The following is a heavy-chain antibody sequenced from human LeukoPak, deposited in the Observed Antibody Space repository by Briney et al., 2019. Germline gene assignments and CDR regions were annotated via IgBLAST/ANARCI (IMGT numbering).Heavy chain of an antibody. CDR1: GFTFSSYG. D-gene: IGHD6-19*01. J-gene: IGHJ4*02. Sequence: GRSLRLSCAASGFTFSSYGVHWVRQAPGKGLEWVAVISYDGSNKYYADSVKGRFTISRDNSKNTLYLQMNSLRAEDTAVYYCAKPPGIAVAWGQGTLVTVSS. CDR2: ISYDGSNK. V-gene: IGHV3-30*18. CDR3: AKPPGIAVA.